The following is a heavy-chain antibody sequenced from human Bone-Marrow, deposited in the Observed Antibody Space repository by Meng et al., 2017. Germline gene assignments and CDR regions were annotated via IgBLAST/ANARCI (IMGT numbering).Heavy chain of an antibody. J-gene: IGHJ1*01. CDR1: GGSFSGYY. V-gene: IGHV4-34*01. Sequence: QVQLQQWGAGPLKPSETLSLTCAVYGGSFSGYYWSWIRQPPGKGLEWIGEINHSGSTNYNPSLKSRVTISVDTSKNQFSLKLSSVTAADTAVYYCARGRSSGWYRPEYFQHWGQGTLVTVSS. CDR2: INHSGST. CDR3: ARGRSSGWYRPEYFQH. D-gene: IGHD6-19*01.